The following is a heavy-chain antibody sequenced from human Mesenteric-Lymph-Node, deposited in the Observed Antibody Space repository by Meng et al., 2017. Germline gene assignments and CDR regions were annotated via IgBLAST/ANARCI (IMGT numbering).Heavy chain of an antibody. D-gene: IGHD4/OR15-4a*01. J-gene: IGHJ6*02. CDR3: AYGGQKATIVAGPLPSSELDYHHMDA. Sequence: ASVKVSCKVSGYTFTDFFIHWVQQAPGKGLQWMGLIDREDGETIYAESFKGRVTISADTTTDTAYIQLSNLTFEDTAIYYCAYGGQKATIVAGPLPSSELDYHHMDAWGQGTSVTVSS. CDR1: GYTFTDFF. CDR2: IDREDGET. V-gene: IGHV1-69-2*01.